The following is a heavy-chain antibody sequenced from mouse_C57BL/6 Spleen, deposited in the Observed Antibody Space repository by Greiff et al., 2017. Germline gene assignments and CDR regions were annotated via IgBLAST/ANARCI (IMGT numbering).Heavy chain of an antibody. V-gene: IGHV5-17*01. CDR1: GFTFSDYG. CDR3: AKGGWLHYYFDY. Sequence: EVQGVESGGGLVKPGGSLKLSCAASGFTFSDYGMHWVRQPPEKGLEWVAYISSGSSTIYYADTVKGRFTISRDNAKNTLFLQLTSLRSEDTAMYYCAKGGWLHYYFDYWGQGTTLTVSS. J-gene: IGHJ2*01. D-gene: IGHD2-2*01. CDR2: ISSGSSTI.